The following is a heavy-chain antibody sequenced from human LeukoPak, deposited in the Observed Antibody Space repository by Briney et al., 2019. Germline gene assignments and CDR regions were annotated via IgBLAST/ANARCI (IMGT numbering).Heavy chain of an antibody. CDR2: ISSSGGST. D-gene: IGHD3-3*01. J-gene: IGHJ4*02. CDR3: AKEVKVFAAGYFDY. V-gene: IGHV3-23*01. Sequence: GGSLRLSCAVSGFTFSSYAMSWVRQAPGKGLEWVSAISSSGGSTYYADSVKGRFTIFRDNSRNTLYLQMNSLRAEDSAVYYCAKEVKVFAAGYFDYWGQGTLVTVSS. CDR1: GFTFSSYA.